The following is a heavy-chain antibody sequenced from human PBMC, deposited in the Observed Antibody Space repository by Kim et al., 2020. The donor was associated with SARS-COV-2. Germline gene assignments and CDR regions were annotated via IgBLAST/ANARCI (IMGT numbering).Heavy chain of an antibody. V-gene: IGHV1-24*01. CDR1: GYTLTDLS. Sequence: ASVKVSCKVSGYTLTDLSMHWVRQAPGKGLEWMGGFDPEDGDTIYAQKFQGRVTMTEDTSTDTAYMELSSLRSEDTAVYYCATGPPVAGNWFDPWGQGTLVTVSS. D-gene: IGHD6-19*01. CDR3: ATGPPVAGNWFDP. CDR2: FDPEDGDT. J-gene: IGHJ5*02.